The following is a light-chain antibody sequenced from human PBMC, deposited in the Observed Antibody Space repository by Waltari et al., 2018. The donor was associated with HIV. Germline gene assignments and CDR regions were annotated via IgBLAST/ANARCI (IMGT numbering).Light chain of an antibody. V-gene: IGLV8-61*01. CDR1: SGSVSSAYY. J-gene: IGLJ3*02. CDR2: NTD. Sequence: QTVVTQEPSFSVSPGGTITLTCGLSSGSVSSAYYPSWYQQTTGQPPRTLIDNTDTRSSGVPDRFSGSIVGNKAALTITGAQSEDESDYYWLLYMASGRVFGGGTRLTVL. CDR3: LLYMASGRV.